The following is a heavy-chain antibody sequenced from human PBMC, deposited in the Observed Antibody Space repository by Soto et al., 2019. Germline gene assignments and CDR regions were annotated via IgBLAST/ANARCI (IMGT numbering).Heavy chain of an antibody. J-gene: IGHJ6*02. V-gene: IGHV1-2*04. CDR2: INPNSGGT. D-gene: IGHD3-10*01. CDR3: ARGTLGGSGSHGGGYYGMDV. Sequence: ASVKVSCKASGYTFTGYYMHWVRQAPGQGLEWMGWINPNSGGTNYAQKFQGWVTMTRDTSISTAYMELSRLGFDDTAVYYCARGTLGGSGSHGGGYYGMDVWGQGTTVTVSS. CDR1: GYTFTGYY.